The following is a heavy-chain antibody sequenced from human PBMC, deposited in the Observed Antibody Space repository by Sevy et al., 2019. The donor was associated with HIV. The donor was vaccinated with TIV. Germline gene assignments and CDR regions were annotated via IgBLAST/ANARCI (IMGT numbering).Heavy chain of an antibody. J-gene: IGHJ4*02. CDR2: ISSSGNTI. Sequence: GGSLRLSCAASGFTFSDYYMSWIRQAPGKGLEWVSYISSSGNTIYSADSVKGRFTISRDNAKNSLYLQMNGLRAEDTAVYYCARVRILGGYYFNYWGQGTLVTVSS. CDR3: ARVRILGGYYFNY. CDR1: GFTFSDYY. D-gene: IGHD2-15*01. V-gene: IGHV3-11*01.